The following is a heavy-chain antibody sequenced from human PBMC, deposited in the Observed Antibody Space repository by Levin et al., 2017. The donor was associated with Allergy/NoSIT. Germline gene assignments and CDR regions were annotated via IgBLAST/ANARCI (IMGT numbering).Heavy chain of an antibody. V-gene: IGHV3-53*01. CDR3: ARDRLGYSYGYGFSDY. J-gene: IGHJ4*02. D-gene: IGHD5-18*01. CDR2: IYSGGST. Sequence: GESLKISCAASGFTVSSNYMSWVRQAPGRGLEWVSVIYSGGSTYYADSVKGRFTISRDNSKNTLYLQMNSLRAEDTAVYYCARDRLGYSYGYGFSDYWGQGTLVTVSS. CDR1: GFTVSSNY.